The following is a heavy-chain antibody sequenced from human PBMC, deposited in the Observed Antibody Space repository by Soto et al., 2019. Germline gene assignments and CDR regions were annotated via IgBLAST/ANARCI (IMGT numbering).Heavy chain of an antibody. CDR3: PMDMLLFGVMENPPQLES. Sequence: QVQLVQSGGEVRKPGTSGKVSCRASGGIFSDYAISWVRQAPGQGLEWVGGIVPKYGTAKYARKFEDRVKLTADELSSAGYMERYDLVAGDTDLYFGPMDMLLFGVMENPPQLESRGNGT. D-gene: IGHD2-2*03. V-gene: IGHV1-69*12. J-gene: IGHJ5*01. CDR1: GGIFSDYA. CDR2: IVPKYGTA.